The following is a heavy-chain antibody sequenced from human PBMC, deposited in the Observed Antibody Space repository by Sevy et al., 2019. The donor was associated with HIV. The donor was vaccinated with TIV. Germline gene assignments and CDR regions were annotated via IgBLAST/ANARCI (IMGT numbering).Heavy chain of an antibody. CDR2: IYFSGST. D-gene: IGHD3-10*01. J-gene: IGHJ4*02. V-gene: IGHV4-39*01. CDR3: ARHGGLVDRGFDF. Sequence: SETLSLTCTVSGGSIARSSYDWGWIRQSPGKGLEWIGSIYFSGSTSYDTSLRSRVTISVDTSKNQVSLKMRSVTATDTAFYYCARHGGLVDRGFDFWGQGALVTVSS. CDR1: GGSIARSSYD.